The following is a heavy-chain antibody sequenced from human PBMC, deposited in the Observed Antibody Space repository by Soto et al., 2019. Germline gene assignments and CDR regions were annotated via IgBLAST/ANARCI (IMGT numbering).Heavy chain of an antibody. CDR3: ARVVLMVYANAPYYFDY. J-gene: IGHJ4*02. Sequence: PSETLSLTCAVSGGSISSSNWWSWVRQPPGKGLEWIGEIYHSGSTNYNPSLKSRVTISVDKSKNQFSLKLSSVTAADTAVYYCARVVLMVYANAPYYFDYWGQGTLVTVSS. CDR2: IYHSGST. CDR1: GGSISSSNW. V-gene: IGHV4-4*02. D-gene: IGHD2-8*01.